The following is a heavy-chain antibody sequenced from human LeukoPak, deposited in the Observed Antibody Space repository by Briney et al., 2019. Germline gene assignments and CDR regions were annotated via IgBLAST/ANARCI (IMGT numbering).Heavy chain of an antibody. V-gene: IGHV3-23*01. Sequence: PGGSLRLSCAASGFTFSSYAMSWVRQAPGKGLEWVSAFSGSGDSTYYADSVKGRFTISRVNSKNTLFLQMNSLRAEDTAVYYCAKDLTAGAGNRVDFWGQGTQLTVSS. J-gene: IGHJ4*02. D-gene: IGHD6-13*01. CDR3: AKDLTAGAGNRVDF. CDR1: GFTFSSYA. CDR2: FSGSGDST.